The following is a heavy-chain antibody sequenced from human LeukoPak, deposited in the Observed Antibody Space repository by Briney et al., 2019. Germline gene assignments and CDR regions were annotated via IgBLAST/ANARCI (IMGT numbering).Heavy chain of an antibody. J-gene: IGHJ4*02. CDR2: IIPILGIA. V-gene: IGHV1-69*04. CDR3: ARDPDYGGNRGSY. CDR1: GYTFTGYY. Sequence: SVKVSCKASGYTFTGYYMHWVRQAPGQGLEWMGRIIPILGIANYAQKFQGRVTITADKSTSTAYMELSSLRSEDTAVYYCARDPDYGGNRGSYWGQGTLVTVSS. D-gene: IGHD4-23*01.